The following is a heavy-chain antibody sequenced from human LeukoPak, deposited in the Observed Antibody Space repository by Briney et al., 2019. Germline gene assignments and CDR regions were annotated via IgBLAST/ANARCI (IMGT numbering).Heavy chain of an antibody. CDR3: ARRGRSWYYYGMDV. V-gene: IGHV3-11*01. Sequence: GGSLRLSCAASGFTFSDYYMSWIRQAPGQGLEWVSYISSSGSTIYYADSVKGRFTISRDNAKNSLYLQMNSLRAEDTAVYYCARRGRSWYYYGMDVWGQGTTVTVSS. CDR2: ISSSGSTI. CDR1: GFTFSDYY. J-gene: IGHJ6*02.